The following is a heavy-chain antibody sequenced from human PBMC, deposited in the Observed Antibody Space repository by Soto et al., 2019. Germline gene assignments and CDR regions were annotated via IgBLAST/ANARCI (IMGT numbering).Heavy chain of an antibody. J-gene: IGHJ4*02. CDR2: IISKTDGGAT. CDR1: GFAFSNAW. D-gene: IGHD2-2*01. V-gene: IGHV3-15*01. CDR3: AAGTGRTDYDY. Sequence: EVQLVESGGGLVKPGGSVRLSCAASGFAFSNAWMSWVRQAPGKGLEWVGRIISKTDGGATAYAAPVKDRFIMSRDDSKNTLYLQMNSLKTEDTAVYYCAAGTGRTDYDYWGQGTLVTVSS.